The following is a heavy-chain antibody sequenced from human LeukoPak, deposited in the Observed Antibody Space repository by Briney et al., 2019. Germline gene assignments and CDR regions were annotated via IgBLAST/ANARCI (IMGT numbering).Heavy chain of an antibody. CDR1: GFTFSSYG. Sequence: PGGSLRLSCAASGFTFSSYGMHWVRQAPGKGLEWVSAISGSGGSTYYADSVKGRFTISRDNSKNTLYLQMNSLRAEDTAVYYCAKDLATVTTMGYWGQGTLVTVSS. CDR2: ISGSGGST. V-gene: IGHV3-23*01. CDR3: AKDLATVTTMGY. J-gene: IGHJ4*02. D-gene: IGHD4-17*01.